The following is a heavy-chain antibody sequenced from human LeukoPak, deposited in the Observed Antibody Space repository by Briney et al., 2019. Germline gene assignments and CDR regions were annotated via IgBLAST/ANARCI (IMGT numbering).Heavy chain of an antibody. V-gene: IGHV3-7*01. J-gene: IGHJ4*02. CDR2: IKQDGSEK. CDR1: GFTFSRFW. Sequence: GGSLRLSCAASGFTFSRFWMSWVRQAPGKGLEWVANIKQDGSEKHYVDSVRGRFTISRDNAKNSLYLQMDSLRAEDTAVYYCARDYVAIVELPVALDFWGQGALVTVSS. D-gene: IGHD2-2*01. CDR3: ARDYVAIVELPVALDF.